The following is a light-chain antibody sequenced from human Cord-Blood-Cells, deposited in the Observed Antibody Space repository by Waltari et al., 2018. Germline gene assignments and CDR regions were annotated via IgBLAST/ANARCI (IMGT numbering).Light chain of an antibody. V-gene: IGKV1-5*01. Sequence: DIQMTQSPSTLSVSVGDRVTITCRASQSISSWLAWYQQKPGKAPKLLIYDASSLESGVPSRCSGSGSGTEFTLTISSLQPDDFATYYCQQYNSYWTFGQGTKVEIK. CDR3: QQYNSYWT. CDR1: QSISSW. J-gene: IGKJ1*01. CDR2: DAS.